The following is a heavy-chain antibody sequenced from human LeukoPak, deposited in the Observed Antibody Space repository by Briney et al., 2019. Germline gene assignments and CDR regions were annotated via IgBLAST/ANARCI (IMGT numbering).Heavy chain of an antibody. CDR3: ARGAYGGNSLGAFDI. CDR2: IYTSGST. D-gene: IGHD4-23*01. Sequence: PSETLSLTCTVSGGSINSYYWSWIRQPAGKGLEWIGRIYTSGSTNYNPSLKSRVTMSVDTSKNQFSLKVTSVTAADTAVYYCARGAYGGNSLGAFDIWGQGTMVTVSS. CDR1: GGSINSYY. J-gene: IGHJ3*02. V-gene: IGHV4-4*07.